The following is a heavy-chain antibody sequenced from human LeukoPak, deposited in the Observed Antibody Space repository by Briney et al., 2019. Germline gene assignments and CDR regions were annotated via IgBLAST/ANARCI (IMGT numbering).Heavy chain of an antibody. CDR1: GYTLTSYG. CDR2: ISAYNGNT. D-gene: IGHD6-19*01. V-gene: IGHV1-18*01. CDR3: ARVYSSGWYGLYYFDY. Sequence: ASVKVSCKASGYTLTSYGISWVRQAPGQGLEWMGWISAYNGNTNYAQKLQGRVTMTTDTSTSTAYMELRSLRSDDTAVYYCARVYSSGWYGLYYFDYWGQGTLVTVSS. J-gene: IGHJ4*02.